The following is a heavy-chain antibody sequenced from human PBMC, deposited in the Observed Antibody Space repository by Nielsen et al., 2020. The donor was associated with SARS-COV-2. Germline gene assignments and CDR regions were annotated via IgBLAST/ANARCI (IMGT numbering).Heavy chain of an antibody. CDR3: AKSRVIAAAGPLYYYYGMDV. CDR1: GFTFSSTW. D-gene: IGHD6-13*01. J-gene: IGHJ6*02. Sequence: GESLKISCSASGFTFSSTWMDWVRQAPGQGLVWVSRINPSGSGTAYADSVKGRFTISRDNAKNSLYLQMNSLRAEDTAVYYCAKSRVIAAAGPLYYYYGMDVWGQGTTVTVSS. V-gene: IGHV3-74*01. CDR2: INPSGSGT.